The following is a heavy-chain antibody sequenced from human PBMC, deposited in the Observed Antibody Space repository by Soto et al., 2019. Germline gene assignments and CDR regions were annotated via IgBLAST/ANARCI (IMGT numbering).Heavy chain of an antibody. V-gene: IGHV1-69*02. CDR2: IIPILGIA. CDR1: GGTFSSYT. CDR3: ASGSGIAVAGTKSDY. J-gene: IGHJ4*02. Sequence: SVKVSCKASGGTFSSYTISWVRQAPGQGLEWMGRIIPILGIANYAQKFQGRVTITADKSTSTAYMELSSLRSEDTAVYYCASGSGIAVAGTKSDYWGQGTLVTVSS. D-gene: IGHD6-19*01.